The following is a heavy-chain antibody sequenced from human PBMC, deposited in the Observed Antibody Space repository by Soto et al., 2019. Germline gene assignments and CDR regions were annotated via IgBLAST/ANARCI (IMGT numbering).Heavy chain of an antibody. CDR2: IIPMFDTP. CDR3: ARSGGLDRDFNY. Sequence: QVQLVQSGAEVKKPGSSVKVSCKASGGTFSSDSFSWVRQAPGQGLEWMGGIIPMFDTPIYETKFQDRVTITADESTSTAYMQLSSLRSGDTAVYYCARSGGLDRDFNYWGQGSLVTVSS. D-gene: IGHD2-15*01. J-gene: IGHJ4*02. V-gene: IGHV1-69*12. CDR1: GGTFSSDS.